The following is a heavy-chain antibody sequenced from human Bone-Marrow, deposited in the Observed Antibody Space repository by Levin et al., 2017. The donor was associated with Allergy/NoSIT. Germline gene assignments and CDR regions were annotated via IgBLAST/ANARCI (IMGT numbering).Heavy chain of an antibody. CDR1: GFTFSSYS. CDR2: ISSSSSTI. D-gene: IGHD4-17*01. J-gene: IGHJ6*03. CDR3: ARKNGDPHYYMDV. Sequence: GESLKISCAASGFTFSSYSMNWVRQAPGKGLEWVSYISSSSSTIYYADSVKGRFTISRDNAKNSLYLQMNSLRAEDTAVYYCARKNGDPHYYMDVWGKGTTVTVSS. V-gene: IGHV3-48*01.